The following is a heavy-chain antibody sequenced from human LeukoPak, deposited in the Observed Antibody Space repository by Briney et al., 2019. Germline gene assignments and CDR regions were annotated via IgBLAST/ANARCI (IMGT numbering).Heavy chain of an antibody. CDR3: ARGQDTAMVDY. D-gene: IGHD5-18*01. J-gene: IGHJ4*02. CDR1: GFTFSSYA. Sequence: PGGSLRLSCAASGFTFSSYAMHWVRQAPGTGLEWVAVISYDGSNKYYADSVKGRFTISRDNSKNTLYLQMNSLRAEDTAVYYCARGQDTAMVDYWGQGTLVTVSS. CDR2: ISYDGSNK. V-gene: IGHV3-30*04.